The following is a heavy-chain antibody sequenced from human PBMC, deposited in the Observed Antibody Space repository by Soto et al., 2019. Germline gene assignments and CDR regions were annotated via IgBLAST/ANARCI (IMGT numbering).Heavy chain of an antibody. J-gene: IGHJ5*02. CDR1: GYRFTSYG. Sequence: ASVKVSCKASGYRFTSYGIGWVRQATGQGLEWMGWMNPNSGNTGYAQKFQGRVTMTRNTSISTAYMELSSLRSEDTAVYYCARGNGGSYDWFDPWGQGTQVTVSS. D-gene: IGHD1-26*01. CDR2: MNPNSGNT. CDR3: ARGNGGSYDWFDP. V-gene: IGHV1-8*02.